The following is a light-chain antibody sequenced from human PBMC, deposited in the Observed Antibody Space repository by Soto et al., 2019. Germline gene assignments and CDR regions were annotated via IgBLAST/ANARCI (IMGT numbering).Light chain of an antibody. CDR2: GAS. CDR1: QSVSIN. V-gene: IGKV3-15*01. CDR3: QQRSNWPGT. Sequence: EIAMTQPPATLSVSPGERATLSCRASQSVSINLAWFQQKPDQAPRLLIYGASTRATGVPARFSGTGSGTEFTLTISSLQSEDFAVYYCQQRSNWPGTFGQGTKVDIK. J-gene: IGKJ1*01.